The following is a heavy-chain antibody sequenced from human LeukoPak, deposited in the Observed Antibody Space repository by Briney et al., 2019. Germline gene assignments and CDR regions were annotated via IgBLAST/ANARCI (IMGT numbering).Heavy chain of an antibody. V-gene: IGHV5-51*01. CDR2: IYPGDSDT. J-gene: IGHJ4*02. CDR3: ARHLGPQWELPDY. Sequence: GESRKISCKGSGYSFTSYWIGWVRQMPGKGLEWMGIIYPGDSDTTYSPSFQGQVTISADKSISTAYLQWSSLKASDTAMYYCARHLGPQWELPDYWGQGTLVTVSS. D-gene: IGHD1-26*01. CDR1: GYSFTSYW.